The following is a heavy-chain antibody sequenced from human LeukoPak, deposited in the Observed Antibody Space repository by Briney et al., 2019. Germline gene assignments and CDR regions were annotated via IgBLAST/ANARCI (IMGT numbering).Heavy chain of an antibody. J-gene: IGHJ4*02. CDR1: GFTFSTYW. V-gene: IGHV3-7*01. CDR2: IKQDGSEK. CDR3: ARGFPKFDY. Sequence: GGSLRLSCAASGFTFSTYWMSWVRQVPGKGLEWVANIKQDGSEKYYVDSVKGRFTISRDNAKNPLYLQMNSLRAEDTAVYYCARGFPKFDYWGQGTLVTVSS.